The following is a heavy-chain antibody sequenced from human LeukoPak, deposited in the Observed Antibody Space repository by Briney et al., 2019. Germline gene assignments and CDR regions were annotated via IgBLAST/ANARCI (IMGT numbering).Heavy chain of an antibody. CDR1: GGSISSYY. V-gene: IGHV4-59*01. CDR3: ARVAQGYYYYYYMDV. J-gene: IGHJ6*03. Sequence: SETLSLTCTVSGGSISSYYWSWIRQPPGKGLEWIGYIYYSGSTNYNPSLKSRVTISVDTSKNQFSLKLSSVTAADTAAYYCARVAQGYYYYYYMDVWGKGTTVTVSS. CDR2: IYYSGST.